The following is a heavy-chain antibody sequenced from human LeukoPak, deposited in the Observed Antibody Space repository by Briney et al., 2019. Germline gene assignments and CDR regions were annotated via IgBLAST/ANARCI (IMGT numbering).Heavy chain of an antibody. CDR2: IWYDGSSK. V-gene: IGHV3-33*06. CDR1: GFTLRKKG. CDR3: AKSSTYSSGAHAYDI. Sequence: QSGGSLRLSCVAPGFTLRKKGRTWVGQAQGRGRGGGAVIWYDGSSKYYADPVKGRFTISRDTSKNTLYLQMNSLRAEDTAVYYCAKSSTYSSGAHAYDIWGQGTLVTVSS. D-gene: IGHD6-19*01. J-gene: IGHJ3*02.